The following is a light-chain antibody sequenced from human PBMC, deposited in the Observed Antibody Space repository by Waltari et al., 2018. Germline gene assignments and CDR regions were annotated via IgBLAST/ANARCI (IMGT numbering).Light chain of an antibody. CDR2: DAS. Sequence: VLTQSPATLALSPGERHTISCRASQGISSYLAWYQHKPGQPPSLLIYDASNRATGIPARFSGSGSGTDFTLTISSLEPEDFAVYYCQQRYNWPATFGPGTKVAIK. J-gene: IGKJ3*01. CDR3: QQRYNWPAT. CDR1: QGISSY. V-gene: IGKV3-11*01.